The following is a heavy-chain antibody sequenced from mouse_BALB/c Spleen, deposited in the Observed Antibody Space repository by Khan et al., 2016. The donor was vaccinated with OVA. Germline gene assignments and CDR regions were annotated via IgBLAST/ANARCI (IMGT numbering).Heavy chain of an antibody. CDR2: ITYSGNT. D-gene: IGHD2-3*01. CDR1: GYSITSDYA. J-gene: IGHJ2*01. CDR3: ARIDGGDFDY. V-gene: IGHV3-2*02. Sequence: EVQLQQSGPGLVKPSQSVSITCKASGYSITSDYAWNVIRQLPGNILECGGHITYSGNTKYNQSLKSRISITRDTSTNTFFLQFNSVTTEDTATYYCARIDGGDFDYWGQGTTLTVSS.